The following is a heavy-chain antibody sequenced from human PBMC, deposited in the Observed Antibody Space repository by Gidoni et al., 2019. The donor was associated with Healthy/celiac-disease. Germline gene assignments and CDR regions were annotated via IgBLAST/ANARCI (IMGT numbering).Heavy chain of an antibody. J-gene: IGHJ4*02. CDR2: IYPGDSDT. CDR1: GYRFTSYW. Sequence: EVQLVQSGAEVKKPGESLKISCKGSGYRFTSYWIGWGRRMPGKGLEWMGLIYPGDSDTRYSPSFQGQVTISADKSISTAYLQWSSLKASDTAMYYCASGGGGYYGSSGYRYFDYWGQGTLVTVSS. D-gene: IGHD3-22*01. CDR3: ASGGGGYYGSSGYRYFDY. V-gene: IGHV5-51*01.